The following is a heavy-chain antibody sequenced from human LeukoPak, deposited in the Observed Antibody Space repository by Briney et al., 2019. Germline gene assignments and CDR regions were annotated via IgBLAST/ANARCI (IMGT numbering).Heavy chain of an antibody. V-gene: IGHV1-2*02. D-gene: IGHD3-22*01. CDR2: INPNSGGT. Sequence: ASVKVSCKASGYTFTGYYMHWVRQAPGQGLEWMGWINPNSGGTNYAQKFQGRVTMTRDTSISTAYMELSRLRSDDTAVYYCAREIYDSSGLDYRGQGTLVTVSS. CDR1: GYTFTGYY. CDR3: AREIYDSSGLDY. J-gene: IGHJ4*02.